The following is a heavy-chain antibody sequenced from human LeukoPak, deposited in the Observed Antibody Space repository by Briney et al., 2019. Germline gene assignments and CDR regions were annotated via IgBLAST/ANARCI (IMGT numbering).Heavy chain of an antibody. CDR2: ISGGGGST. CDR3: ARDQDYGLDY. CDR1: RLTFSSHA. J-gene: IGHJ4*02. V-gene: IGHV3-23*01. Sequence: GGSLRLSCAASRLTFSSHAMNWVRQAPGKGLEWVSGISGGGGSTYYADSVRGRFTISRDNSKNTLSLQLSSLRAEDTAVYYCARDQDYGLDYWGQGTLVTVSS. D-gene: IGHD4-17*01.